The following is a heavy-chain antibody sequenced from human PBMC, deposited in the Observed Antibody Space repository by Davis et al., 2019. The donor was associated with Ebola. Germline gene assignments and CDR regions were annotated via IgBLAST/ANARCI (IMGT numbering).Heavy chain of an antibody. J-gene: IGHJ4*02. CDR2: IGGSTGRT. CDR1: GFTFGKYV. Sequence: GGSLRLSCATSGFTFGKYVMNWVRQAPGKGLEWVSSIGGSTGRTFYAESVKGRFTISRDNSKNTVYLQMNSLRDEDTAVYYCAKGGPETNMIVVFEVDFDYWGQGTLVTVSS. D-gene: IGHD3-22*01. CDR3: AKGGPETNMIVVFEVDFDY. V-gene: IGHV3-23*01.